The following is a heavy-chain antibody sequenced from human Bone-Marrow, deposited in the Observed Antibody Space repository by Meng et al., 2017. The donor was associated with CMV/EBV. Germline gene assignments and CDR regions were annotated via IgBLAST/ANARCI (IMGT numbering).Heavy chain of an antibody. Sequence: ESLKISCAASGFTFSSYAMSWVRQPPGKGLEWIGEIYQSGSTNYNPSLKSRVTISVDKSKNQFSLKLRSVTAADTAVYYCARERVRYCDSTSCYRARGLDYWGQGTLVTVSS. CDR1: GFTFSSYAM. CDR2: IYQSGST. J-gene: IGHJ4*02. CDR3: ARERVRYCDSTSCYRARGLDY. D-gene: IGHD2-2*02. V-gene: IGHV4/OR15-8*01.